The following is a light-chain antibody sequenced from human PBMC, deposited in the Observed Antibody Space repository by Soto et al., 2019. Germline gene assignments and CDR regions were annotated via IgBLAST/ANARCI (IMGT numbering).Light chain of an antibody. V-gene: IGKV3-20*01. CDR2: GAS. CDR3: QQYGSSPPIT. J-gene: IGKJ5*01. CDR1: QRVSNNY. Sequence: EIVLTQSPGTLSLSPGERATLSCRASQRVSNNYLGWYQQKPGQAPRLLIYGASTRATGIPDRFSGSGSGTDFTLSISRLEPEDFAVYYCQQYGSSPPITFGQGTRLEIK.